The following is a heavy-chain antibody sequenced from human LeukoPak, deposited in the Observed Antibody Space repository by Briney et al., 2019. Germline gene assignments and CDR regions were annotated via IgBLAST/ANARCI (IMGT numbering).Heavy chain of an antibody. CDR1: GFSLSTSGMC. CDR2: IDWDDDK. J-gene: IGHJ4*02. D-gene: IGHD3-10*01. Sequence: ESGPALVKPTQTLTLTCTFSGFSLSTSGMCVSWIRQPPGKALEWLARIDWDDDKYYSTSLKTRLTISKDTSKNQVVLTMTNMDPVDTATYYRARIPTFDYGSGSYYDFWGQGTLVTVSS. CDR3: ARIPTFDYGSGSYYDF. V-gene: IGHV2-70*11.